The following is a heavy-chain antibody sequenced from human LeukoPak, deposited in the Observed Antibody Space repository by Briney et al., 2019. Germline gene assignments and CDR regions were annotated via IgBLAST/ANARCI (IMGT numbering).Heavy chain of an antibody. CDR2: IYYSGST. D-gene: IGHD2-15*01. Sequence: SETLSLTCTVSGGSISSYYWSWIRQPPGKGLEWIGYIYYSGSTNYNPSLKSRVTITVDTSKNQFSLKLSSVTAADTAVYYCASYCSGGSCYAQDAFDIWGQGTMVTVSS. J-gene: IGHJ3*02. V-gene: IGHV4-59*01. CDR1: GGSISSYY. CDR3: ASYCSGGSCYAQDAFDI.